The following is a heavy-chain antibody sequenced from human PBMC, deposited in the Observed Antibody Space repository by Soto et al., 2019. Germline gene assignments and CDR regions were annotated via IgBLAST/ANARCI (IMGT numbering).Heavy chain of an antibody. CDR3: ARDRYSSGWYVGAFDI. Sequence: GGSLRLSCAASGFTVSSNYMSWVRQAPGKGLECVSVIYSGGSTYYADSVKGRFTISRDNSKNTLYLQMNSLRAEDTAVYYCARDRYSSGWYVGAFDIWGQGTMVTVSS. D-gene: IGHD6-19*01. CDR2: IYSGGST. J-gene: IGHJ3*02. CDR1: GFTVSSNY. V-gene: IGHV3-66*01.